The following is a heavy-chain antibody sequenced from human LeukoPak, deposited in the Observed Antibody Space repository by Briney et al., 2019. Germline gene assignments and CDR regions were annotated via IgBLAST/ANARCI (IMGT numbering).Heavy chain of an antibody. CDR2: INPNSGGT. V-gene: IGHV1-2*02. Sequence: GSVTVSCKASGYTFTGYYIHWVRQAPGQGLEWMGWINPNSGGTNYAQKFQGRVTMTRDTSISTAYMELSRLRSDDTAVYYCARVVEGTSMIDYWGQGTLVTVSS. CDR1: GYTFTGYY. D-gene: IGHD5-18*01. J-gene: IGHJ4*02. CDR3: ARVVEGTSMIDY.